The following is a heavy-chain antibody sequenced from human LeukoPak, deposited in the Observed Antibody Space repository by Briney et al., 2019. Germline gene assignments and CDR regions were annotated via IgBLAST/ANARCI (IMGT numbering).Heavy chain of an antibody. CDR2: IWYDGSNK. D-gene: IGHD3-3*01. Sequence: QSGGSLRLSCAASGFTFNKYGMHWVRQAPGKGLEWVALIWYDGSNKNYADSVKGRFTISRDNSKNTLDLQMNSLRAEDTAVYYCAREGFWSGSQCYYYGMDVWGQGTTVTVSS. J-gene: IGHJ6*02. V-gene: IGHV3-33*01. CDR3: AREGFWSGSQCYYYGMDV. CDR1: GFTFNKYG.